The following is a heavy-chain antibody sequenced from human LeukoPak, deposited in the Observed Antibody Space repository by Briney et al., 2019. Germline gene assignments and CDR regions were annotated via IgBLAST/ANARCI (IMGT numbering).Heavy chain of an antibody. J-gene: IGHJ6*02. D-gene: IGHD3-22*01. Sequence: ASVKVSCKASGYTFTSYGISWVRQAPGQGLEWMGWISAYNGNTNYAQKLQGRVTMTTDTSTSTAYMELRSLRSDDTAVYYCARDQYYYDSSGYYGMDVWGQGTRSPSP. CDR1: GYTFTSYG. V-gene: IGHV1-18*01. CDR3: ARDQYYYDSSGYYGMDV. CDR2: ISAYNGNT.